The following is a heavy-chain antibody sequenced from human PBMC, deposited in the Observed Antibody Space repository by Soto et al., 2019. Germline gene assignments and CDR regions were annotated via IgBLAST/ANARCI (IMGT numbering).Heavy chain of an antibody. Sequence: GGPLGLCCAASGFTFSSSAMSWVRQAPGKGLEWVASISSGSSFTYYPDSVKGRFTISRDNAKNSLYLQVNSLTAEDTAVYYCARDRGDTSSYYYDYWGQGTLVTVSS. CDR1: GFTFSSSA. CDR2: ISSGSSFT. V-gene: IGHV3-21*01. J-gene: IGHJ4*02. D-gene: IGHD3-22*01. CDR3: ARDRGDTSSYYYDY.